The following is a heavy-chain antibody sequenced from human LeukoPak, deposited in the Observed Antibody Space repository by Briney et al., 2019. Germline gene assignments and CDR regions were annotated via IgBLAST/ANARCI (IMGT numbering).Heavy chain of an antibody. CDR3: ASLSWPGRLAFDI. J-gene: IGHJ3*02. CDR1: GGSITSYY. D-gene: IGHD3-10*01. V-gene: IGHV4-59*08. CDR2: IYYSGST. Sequence: SETLSLTCTVSGGSITSYYWSWIRQPPGKGLEWIGYIYYSGSTNYNPSLKSRVTISVDTSKNQFSLKLISVTAADTAVYYCASLSWPGRLAFDIWGQGTMVTVSS.